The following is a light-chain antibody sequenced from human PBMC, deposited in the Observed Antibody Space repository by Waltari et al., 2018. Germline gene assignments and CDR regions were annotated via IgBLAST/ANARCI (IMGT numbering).Light chain of an antibody. CDR3: LLSYAGARV. V-gene: IGLV7-46*01. Sequence: QAWVTQEPSLTVSPGGTVPLTCGSSIRPFTNAHFPYWFQQKPGQAPRALIYDGTNRQSWTPARFSGSLVGGKAALTLSGAQPEDETVYYCLLSYAGARVFGGGTKLTVL. CDR2: DGT. J-gene: IGLJ3*02. CDR1: IRPFTNAHF.